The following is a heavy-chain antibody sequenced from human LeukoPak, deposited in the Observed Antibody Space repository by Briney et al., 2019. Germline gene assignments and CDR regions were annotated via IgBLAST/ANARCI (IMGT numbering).Heavy chain of an antibody. V-gene: IGHV1-69*13. D-gene: IGHD6-6*01. Sequence: SVKVSCKASGGTFSSYAISWVRQAPGQGLEWMGGIIPIFGTANYAQKFQGRVTITADESTSTAYMELSSLRSEDTAVYYCATGGDEYSSSSEYFQHWGQGTLVTVSS. J-gene: IGHJ1*01. CDR2: IIPIFGTA. CDR1: GGTFSSYA. CDR3: ATGGDEYSSSSEYFQH.